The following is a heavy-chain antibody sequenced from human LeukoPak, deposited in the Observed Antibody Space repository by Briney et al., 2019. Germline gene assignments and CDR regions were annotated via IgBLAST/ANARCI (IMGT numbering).Heavy chain of an antibody. V-gene: IGHV1-46*01. CDR1: GYTFTSYY. Sequence: GASVKVSCKASGYTFTSYYMHWVRQAPGQGLEWMGIINPSGGSTSCAQKFQGRVTMTRDTSTSTVYMELSSLRSEDTAVYYCARLVADYGFDPWGQGTLVTVSS. D-gene: IGHD4-17*01. J-gene: IGHJ5*02. CDR2: INPSGGST. CDR3: ARLVADYGFDP.